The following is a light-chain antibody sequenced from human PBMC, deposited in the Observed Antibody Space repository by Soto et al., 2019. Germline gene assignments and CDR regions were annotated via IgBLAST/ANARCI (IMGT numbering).Light chain of an antibody. CDR1: QSVSSSY. CDR2: GAS. Sequence: EIVLTQSPGTLSLSPGERATLSCRASQSVSSSYLAWYQQKPGQAPRLLIYGASSRATGIPDRFSGSGSGTDFTLTISRLEPEDFAVYYCQQDGSSTGTFGQGTKV. CDR3: QQDGSSTGT. V-gene: IGKV3-20*01. J-gene: IGKJ1*01.